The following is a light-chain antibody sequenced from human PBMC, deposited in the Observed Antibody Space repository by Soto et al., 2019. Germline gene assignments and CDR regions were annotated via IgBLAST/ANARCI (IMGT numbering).Light chain of an antibody. J-gene: IGKJ1*01. CDR3: LQHYFYSWT. CDR2: HTS. V-gene: IGKV1-17*02. CDR1: QHIGID. Sequence: DIQMTQSPSSLSASVGDRVTITCRASQHIGIDLGWYQQKPGKAPQRLIYHTSHLQSGVPSRFIGRGSGTEFTLTINNLQPEDVATYYCLQHYFYSWTFGQGTKVDIK.